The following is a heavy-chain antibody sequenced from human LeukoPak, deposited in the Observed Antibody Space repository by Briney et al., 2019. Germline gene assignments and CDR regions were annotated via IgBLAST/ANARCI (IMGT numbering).Heavy chain of an antibody. CDR3: ARDKVVPAAIDYYYGMDV. D-gene: IGHD2-2*02. J-gene: IGHJ6*04. CDR1: GFTFSSYG. V-gene: IGHV3-33*01. CDR2: IWYDRSNK. Sequence: GRSLRLSCAASGFTFSSYGMHWVRQAPGKGLEWVAVIWYDRSNKYYADSVKGRFTISRDNSKSTLYLQMNSLRAEDTAVYYCARDKVVPAAIDYYYGMDVWGKGTAVTVSS.